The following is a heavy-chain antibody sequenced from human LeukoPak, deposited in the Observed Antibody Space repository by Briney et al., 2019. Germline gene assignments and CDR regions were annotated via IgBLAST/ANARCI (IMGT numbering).Heavy chain of an antibody. CDR1: SGSFSGYY. Sequence: PSETLSLTCAVYSGSFSGYYWSWIRQPPGKGLEWIGEISPNGSTTYNPSLKTRVTISTDTSKNQFSLKLNSVTAADTAVYYCAGDHYLALKDWGHGMLVTVSS. J-gene: IGHJ4*01. CDR2: ISPNGST. D-gene: IGHD1-14*01. V-gene: IGHV4-34*01. CDR3: AGDHYLALKD.